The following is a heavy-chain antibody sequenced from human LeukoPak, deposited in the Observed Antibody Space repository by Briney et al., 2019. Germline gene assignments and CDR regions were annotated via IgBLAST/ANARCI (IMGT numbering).Heavy chain of an antibody. V-gene: IGHV1-2*02. J-gene: IGHJ4*02. CDR2: INPNTGGT. CDR3: ARGGVNDY. CDR1: GYTFTDYY. Sequence: GASVKVSCKASGYTFTDYYIHWVRQAPGQGLEWMGWINPNTGGTNYAQKFQGRVTMTRDTSIITACMELSSLRSDDTAVYYCARGGVNDYWGQGTLVTVSS.